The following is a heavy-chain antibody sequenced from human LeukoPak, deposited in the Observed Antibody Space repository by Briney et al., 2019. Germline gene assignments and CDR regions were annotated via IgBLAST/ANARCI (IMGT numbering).Heavy chain of an antibody. CDR2: LCDGNT. CDR3: ARGVEPLAANTLAY. J-gene: IGHJ4*02. V-gene: IGHV3-53*01. CDR1: GFTFRDYA. Sequence: GGSLRLSCEISGFTFRDYAMTWVRQAPGKGLEWVSVLCDGNTKYADSVQGRFTISRDNSKNTLYLEMNSLSPDDTAVYYCARGVEPLAANTLAYCGQGTLVTVSS. D-gene: IGHD1-14*01.